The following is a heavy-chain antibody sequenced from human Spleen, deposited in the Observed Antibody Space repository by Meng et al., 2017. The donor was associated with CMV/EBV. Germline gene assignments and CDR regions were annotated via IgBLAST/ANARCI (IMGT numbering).Heavy chain of an antibody. D-gene: IGHD2-2*01. V-gene: IGHV4-31*02. Sequence: ISRGNYYWSWIRHHPGKGLEWIGYISYSGTTFYDRSLQSRLTMSVDTSKNQFSLELNSVTAADTTVYYCARVGGYCSSTSCQNWFDPWGQGTLVTVSS. CDR3: ARVGGYCSSTSCQNWFDP. J-gene: IGHJ5*02. CDR2: ISYSGTT. CDR1: ISRGNYY.